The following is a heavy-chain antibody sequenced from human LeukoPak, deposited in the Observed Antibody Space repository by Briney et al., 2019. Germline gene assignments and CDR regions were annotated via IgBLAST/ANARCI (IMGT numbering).Heavy chain of an antibody. CDR1: GGSISTSY. Sequence: KPSETLSLTCTFSGGSISTSYWSWIRQPPGKGLEWIGYISYSGNTDYNPSLKSRVTISIDTSKNQFSLNLSSVTAADTAVYYCARAPTLYYFDYWGQGTLVTVSS. V-gene: IGHV4-59*01. CDR2: ISYSGNT. CDR3: ARAPTLYYFDY. J-gene: IGHJ4*02.